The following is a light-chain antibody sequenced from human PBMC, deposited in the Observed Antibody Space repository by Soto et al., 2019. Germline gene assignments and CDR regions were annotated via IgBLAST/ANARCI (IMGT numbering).Light chain of an antibody. CDR3: QSYDSSLSDLV. CDR2: GNS. V-gene: IGLV1-40*01. CDR1: SSNIGAGYD. J-gene: IGLJ3*02. Sequence: SVLTQPPSVSGAPGQRVTISCTGSSSNIGAGYDVHWYQQLPGTAPKLLIYGNSNRPSGVPDRFSGSKSGTSASLAITGLQAEDEADYYCQSYDSSLSDLVFGGGTKVTVL.